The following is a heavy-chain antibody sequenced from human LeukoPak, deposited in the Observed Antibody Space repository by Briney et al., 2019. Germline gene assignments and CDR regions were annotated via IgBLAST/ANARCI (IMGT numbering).Heavy chain of an antibody. V-gene: IGHV4-4*07. CDR2: IYSSGGT. CDR1: GASVTSDF. J-gene: IGHJ4*02. D-gene: IGHD3-10*01. CDR3: ARTFGSPSYSLIAS. Sequence: SETLSLTCTVSGASVTSDFWTWIRQPAGKGLEWIGHIYSSGGTKYKPSLMGRVTMSLSSSRNQFSLKLTSVTAADTGVYYCARTFGSPSYSLIASWGQGTLVTVAS.